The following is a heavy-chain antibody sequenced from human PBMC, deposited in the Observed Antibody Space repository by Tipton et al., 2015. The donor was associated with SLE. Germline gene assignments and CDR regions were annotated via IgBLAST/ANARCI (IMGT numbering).Heavy chain of an antibody. CDR1: GGSFSGYY. J-gene: IGHJ6*04. Sequence: TLSLTCAVYGGSFSGYYWSWIRQSPGKGLEWIGYIFYTGSTNYNPSLKSRVTISVDTSKNQFSLKLSSVTAADTAVYFCARGTTLRFGHKVWGKGTTVTVSS. CDR3: ARGTTLRFGHKV. D-gene: IGHD3-3*01. CDR2: IFYTGST. V-gene: IGHV4-59*01.